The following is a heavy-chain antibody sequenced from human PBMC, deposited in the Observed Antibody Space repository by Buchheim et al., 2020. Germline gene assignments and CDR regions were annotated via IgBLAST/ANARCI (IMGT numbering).Heavy chain of an antibody. J-gene: IGHJ4*02. CDR2: IYPGDSGT. Sequence: EVQLVQSGAEVKKPGESLKISCKGSGYSFTNYWIVWVRQMPGKGLEWMGIIYPGDSGTRYSPSFQGQVTISAAKSIRTASLQRSSLKASDTAMYYCTAIRDAHNTPDYWGQGTL. D-gene: IGHD5-24*01. CDR3: TAIRDAHNTPDY. V-gene: IGHV5-51*01. CDR1: GYSFTNYW.